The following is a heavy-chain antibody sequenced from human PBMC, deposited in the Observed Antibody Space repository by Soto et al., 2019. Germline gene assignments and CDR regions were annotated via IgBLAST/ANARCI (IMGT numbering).Heavy chain of an antibody. CDR1: GFTFSSYA. D-gene: IGHD1-1*01. CDR2: ISGSGGST. V-gene: IGHV3-23*01. Sequence: EVQLLESGGGLVQPGGSLRLSCAASGFTFSSYAMSWVRQAPGKGLEWVSAISGSGGSTYYADSVKGRFTISRDNSKNTLYLQMNSLRAEDTAVYYCANPYNRNDDPFDYWGQGTLVTVSS. J-gene: IGHJ4*02. CDR3: ANPYNRNDDPFDY.